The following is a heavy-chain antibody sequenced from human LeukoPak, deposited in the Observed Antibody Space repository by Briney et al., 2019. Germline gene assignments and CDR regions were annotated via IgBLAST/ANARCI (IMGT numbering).Heavy chain of an antibody. J-gene: IGHJ4*02. Sequence: GGSLRLSCAASGFTFGSYAMSWVRQAPGKGLEWVSAVSRSGGSTYYADSVKGRFTISRDNSKNTLYLQMNSLRAEDTAEYYCAKEAYDILAAYVDFWGQGTLVTVSS. CDR2: VSRSGGST. CDR3: AKEAYDILAAYVDF. CDR1: GFTFGSYA. D-gene: IGHD3-9*01. V-gene: IGHV3-23*01.